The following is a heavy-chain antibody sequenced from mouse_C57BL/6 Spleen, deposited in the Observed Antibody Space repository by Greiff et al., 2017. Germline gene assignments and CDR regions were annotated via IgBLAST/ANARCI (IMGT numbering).Heavy chain of an antibody. D-gene: IGHD1-1*01. Sequence: QVQLQQPGAELVKPGASVKMSCKASGYTFTSYWITWVKQRPGQGLEWIGDIYPGSGSTNYNEKFKSKATLTVDTSSSTAYMQLSSLTSEDSAVYYCARRKTTVVPTAMDYWGQGTSVTVSS. V-gene: IGHV1-55*01. J-gene: IGHJ4*01. CDR3: ARRKTTVVPTAMDY. CDR2: IYPGSGST. CDR1: GYTFTSYW.